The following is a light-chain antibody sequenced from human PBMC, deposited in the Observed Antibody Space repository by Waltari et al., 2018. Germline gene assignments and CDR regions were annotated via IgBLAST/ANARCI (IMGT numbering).Light chain of an antibody. V-gene: IGLV7-46*01. CDR2: DTS. CDR3: FLSYSGAWV. J-gene: IGLJ3*02. CDR1: TGPFTHGPY. Sequence: QAVVTQEPSLTVSPGGTVTPTCGSSTGPFTHGPYSYWFQQKPGQAPKTLIYDTSNKHSRTPARFSGSLLGGKAALTLSGAQPEDEAEYYCFLSYSGAWVFGGGTKLTVL.